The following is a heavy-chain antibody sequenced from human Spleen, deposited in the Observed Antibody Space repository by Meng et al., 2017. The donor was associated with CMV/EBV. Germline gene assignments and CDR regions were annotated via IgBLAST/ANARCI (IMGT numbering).Heavy chain of an antibody. J-gene: IGHJ4*02. Sequence: ASVKVSCKASGYSFTSFGFSWVRQASGQGLEWMGWISAYNGNTKFAQKFQGRVTMTTDTSTSTAYMELRSLTSDDTAVYYCARDEPNKIVVPALPDYWGQGTLVTVS. CDR3: ARDEPNKIVVPALPDY. CDR1: GYSFTSFG. V-gene: IGHV1-18*01. CDR2: ISAYNGNT. D-gene: IGHD2-2*01.